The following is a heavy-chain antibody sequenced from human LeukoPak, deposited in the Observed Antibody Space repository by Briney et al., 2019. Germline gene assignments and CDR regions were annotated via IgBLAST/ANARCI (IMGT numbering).Heavy chain of an antibody. CDR3: ARVAQLERHADY. D-gene: IGHD1-1*01. J-gene: IGHJ4*02. V-gene: IGHV4-59*01. CDR1: GGSISSYY. Sequence: PSETLSLTCTVSGGSISSYYWSWIRQPPGKGLEWIGYIYYSGSTNYNPSLKSRVTISVDTSKNQFSLKLSSVTAADTAVYCCARVAQLERHADYWGQGTLVTVSS. CDR2: IYYSGST.